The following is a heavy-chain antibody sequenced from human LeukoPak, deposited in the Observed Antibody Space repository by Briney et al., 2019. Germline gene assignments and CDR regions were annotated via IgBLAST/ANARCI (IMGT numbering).Heavy chain of an antibody. Sequence: GGSLRLSCAASGFTFSSYGMHWVRQAPGKGLEWVAFIRYDGSNKYYADSVKGRFTISRDNSKNTLYLQMNSLRADDTAVYFCAKEPHLLTGFYTDYFDSWGHGTLVTVSS. CDR3: AKEPHLLTGFYTDYFDS. V-gene: IGHV3-30*02. D-gene: IGHD3-9*01. CDR1: GFTFSSYG. J-gene: IGHJ4*01. CDR2: IRYDGSNK.